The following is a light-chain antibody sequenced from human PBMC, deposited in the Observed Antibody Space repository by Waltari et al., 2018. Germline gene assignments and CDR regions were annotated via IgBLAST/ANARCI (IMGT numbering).Light chain of an antibody. V-gene: IGLV2-23*02. CDR1: SGDVGSHDL. CDR2: EIN. CDR3: CSFTNSRNFDV. Sequence: QSALTQPASVSGSPGKSITISCTGTSGDVGSHDLVSWYQHHPGKDPNLIIYEINKRPSGVSNRFSGSKSGKTAYLTISGLQAEDEADYYFCSFTNSRNFDVFGTGTKVTVL. J-gene: IGLJ1*01.